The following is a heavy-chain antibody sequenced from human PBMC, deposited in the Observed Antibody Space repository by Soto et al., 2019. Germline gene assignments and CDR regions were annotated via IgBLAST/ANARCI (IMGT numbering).Heavy chain of an antibody. V-gene: IGHV3-30*03. Sequence: QVQLVESGGGVVQPGRSLRLSCAASGFTFSSYGMHWVRQAPGKGLEWVAVISYDGSNKYYADSVKGRFTISRDNSKDTVYLQMNSLRAAETAVFCCASPGDYSNYGRPGGDGMDVWGQGTTVTVSS. CDR2: ISYDGSNK. D-gene: IGHD4-4*01. CDR3: ASPGDYSNYGRPGGDGMDV. J-gene: IGHJ6*02. CDR1: GFTFSSYG.